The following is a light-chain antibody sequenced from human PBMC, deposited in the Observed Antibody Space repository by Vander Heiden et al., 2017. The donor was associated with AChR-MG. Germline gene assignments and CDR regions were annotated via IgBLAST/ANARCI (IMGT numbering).Light chain of an antibody. CDR1: QSLSSY. CDR3: QQSYSTPPGYT. J-gene: IGKJ2*01. Sequence: DIQMTQSPSSLSASVGDRVTITCRASQSLSSYLNWYQQKPGKAPKLLIYAASSLQSGVPSRFSGSGSGTDVTLTISSLQPEDFATYYCQQSYSTPPGYTFGQGTKLEIK. CDR2: AAS. V-gene: IGKV1-39*01.